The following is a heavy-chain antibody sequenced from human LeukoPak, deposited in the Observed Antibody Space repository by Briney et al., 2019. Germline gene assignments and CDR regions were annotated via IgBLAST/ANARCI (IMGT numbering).Heavy chain of an antibody. D-gene: IGHD3-22*01. CDR3: ARGSPPRRNYDSRGYYSYYFDY. CDR1: GYIFTAYY. V-gene: IGHV1-2*02. J-gene: IGHJ4*02. Sequence: ASVKVSCKASGYIFTAYYLHWVRQAPGQGLEWMGWINPDSGDTKFAQKFQGRVSMTRDTSISTAYMELRSLRSDDTAVYYCARGSPPRRNYDSRGYYSYYFDYWGQGTLVTVSS. CDR2: INPDSGDT.